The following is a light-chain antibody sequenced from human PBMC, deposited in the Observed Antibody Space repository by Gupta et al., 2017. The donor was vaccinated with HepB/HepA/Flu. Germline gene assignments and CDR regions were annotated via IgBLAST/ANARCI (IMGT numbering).Light chain of an antibody. J-gene: IGKJ3*01. CDR1: QRISSY. CDR2: AAS. CDR3: QQRDSTPFT. Sequence: DIQMTHSPSSLSASVGDRVTITCRASQRISSYLNWYQQKPGKAPKLLIYAASRVQSGVPSRFSGSGSGTDFTLTISRLQPEDFATYYCQQRDSTPFTFGHGTKVDIK. V-gene: IGKV1-39*01.